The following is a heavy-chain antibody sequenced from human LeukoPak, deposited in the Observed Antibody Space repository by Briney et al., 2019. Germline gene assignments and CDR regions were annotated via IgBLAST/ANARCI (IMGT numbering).Heavy chain of an antibody. J-gene: IGHJ3*01. CDR1: GFTFTVYW. Sequence: GGSLRLSCAASGFTFTVYWMSWVRQAPGKGLEWLANINKEGSDQYYVDSVKGRFTISRDNAQNSIYLQVNSLRADDTAVYYCVREVPGIMVAFDLWGQGTMLSVSS. D-gene: IGHD2-2*01. CDR2: INKEGSDQ. CDR3: VREVPGIMVAFDL. V-gene: IGHV3-7*04.